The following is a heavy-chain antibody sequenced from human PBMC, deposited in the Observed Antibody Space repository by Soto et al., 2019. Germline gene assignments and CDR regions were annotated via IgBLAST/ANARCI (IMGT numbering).Heavy chain of an antibody. J-gene: IGHJ6*02. V-gene: IGHV3-21*01. CDR2: ISSSSSYI. Sequence: GGSLRLSCAASGFTFSSYSMNWVRQAPGKGLEWVSSISSSSSYIYYADSVKGRFTISRDNAKNSLYLQMNSLRAEDTAVYYCAREYSGSYYGQNYGMDVWGQGTTVTVS. D-gene: IGHD1-26*01. CDR3: AREYSGSYYGQNYGMDV. CDR1: GFTFSSYS.